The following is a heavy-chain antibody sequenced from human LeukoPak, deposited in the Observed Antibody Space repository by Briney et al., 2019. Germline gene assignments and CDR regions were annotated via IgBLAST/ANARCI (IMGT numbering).Heavy chain of an antibody. J-gene: IGHJ6*03. CDR3: AKDGHSSGWYYYYYMDV. D-gene: IGHD6-19*01. Sequence: GGSLRLSCAASGFTFSSYAMSWVRQAPGKGLEWVSAISGSGGSTYYADSVKGRFTISRDNSKNTLYLQMNSLRAEDTAVYYCAKDGHSSGWYYYYYMDVWGKGTTVTVSS. V-gene: IGHV3-23*01. CDR1: GFTFSSYA. CDR2: ISGSGGST.